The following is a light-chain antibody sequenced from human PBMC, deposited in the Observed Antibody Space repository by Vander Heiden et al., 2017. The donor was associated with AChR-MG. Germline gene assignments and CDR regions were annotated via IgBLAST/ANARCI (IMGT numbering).Light chain of an antibody. Sequence: EIGLTQSPGTLSLSPRERATLSCRASQGVGSGHLAWYQQKPGQAPRLLIYGASSRAAGVPDRFSGSGSGRDFSLTISRLEPEDFAVYYCQQYSRSPLTFAGGAKVEIK. CDR3: QQYSRSPLT. CDR2: GAS. J-gene: IGKJ4*01. CDR1: QGVGSGH. V-gene: IGKV3-20*01.